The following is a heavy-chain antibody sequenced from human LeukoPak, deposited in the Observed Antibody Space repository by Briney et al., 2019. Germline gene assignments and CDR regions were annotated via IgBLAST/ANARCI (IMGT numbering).Heavy chain of an antibody. CDR1: GFSLSTRGMC. J-gene: IGHJ6*03. Sequence: SGPALLKPTPTLTLTCTFSGFSLSTRGMCVSWIRQPPGKALEWLARIDWDDDKYYSTSLKTRLTISKDTSKNQVVLTMTNMDPVDTATYYCARVLRLASGYYMDVWGKGTTVTVSS. V-gene: IGHV2-70*11. D-gene: IGHD3-3*01. CDR3: ARVLRLASGYYMDV. CDR2: IDWDDDK.